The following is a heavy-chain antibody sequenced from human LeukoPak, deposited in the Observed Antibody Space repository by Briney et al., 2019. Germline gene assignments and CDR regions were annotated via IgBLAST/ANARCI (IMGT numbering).Heavy chain of an antibody. V-gene: IGHV3-30*18. J-gene: IGHJ4*02. CDR1: GFTFSSYG. CDR2: ISYDGSNK. CDR3: AKDDYYDFWSGYYTGIDY. Sequence: GGSLRLSCAASGFTFSSYGMHWVRQAPGKGLEWVAVISYDGSNKYYADSVKGRFTISRDNSKNTLYLQMNSLRAEDTAVYYCAKDDYYDFWSGYYTGIDYWGQGTLVTVSS. D-gene: IGHD3-3*01.